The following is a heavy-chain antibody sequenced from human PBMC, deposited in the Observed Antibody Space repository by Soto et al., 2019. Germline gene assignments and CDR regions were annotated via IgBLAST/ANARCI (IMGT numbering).Heavy chain of an antibody. CDR3: ARFAAAAGTQIDY. J-gene: IGHJ4*02. Sequence: PSEALSLTCTVSGGSISSYYLSWIRQPPGKGLEWIGYIYYSGSTNYNPSLKSRVTISVDTSKNQFSLKLSSVTAADTAVYYCARFAAAAGTQIDYWGQGTLVTVSS. D-gene: IGHD6-13*01. CDR2: IYYSGST. CDR1: GGSISSYY. V-gene: IGHV4-59*01.